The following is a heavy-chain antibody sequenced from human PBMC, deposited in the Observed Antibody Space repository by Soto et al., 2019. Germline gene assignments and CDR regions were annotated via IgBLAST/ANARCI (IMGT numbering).Heavy chain of an antibody. Sequence: ASVKVSCKASGYTFTGYYMHWVRQAPGQGLEWMGWINPNSGGTNYAQKFQGWVTMTRDTSISTAYMELSRLRYDDTAVYYCARVRSKLTGDSDAFDIWGQGTMVTVSS. CDR2: INPNSGGT. D-gene: IGHD7-27*01. CDR1: GYTFTGYY. V-gene: IGHV1-2*04. J-gene: IGHJ3*02. CDR3: ARVRSKLTGDSDAFDI.